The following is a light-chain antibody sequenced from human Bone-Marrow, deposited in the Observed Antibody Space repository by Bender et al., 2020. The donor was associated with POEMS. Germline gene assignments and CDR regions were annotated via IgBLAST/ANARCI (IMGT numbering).Light chain of an antibody. Sequence: QSVLTQPPSASGTPGQRVTISCSGSNSNIGTNAVNWYQQFPGTAPKLLIYSDNQRHSGVPGRFYAFKSGTSASLAIGGLQSEDEADYYCAAWEAGLSGGVFGGGTKLTVL. CDR2: SDN. CDR3: AAWEAGLSGGV. J-gene: IGLJ3*02. V-gene: IGLV1-44*01. CDR1: NSNIGTNA.